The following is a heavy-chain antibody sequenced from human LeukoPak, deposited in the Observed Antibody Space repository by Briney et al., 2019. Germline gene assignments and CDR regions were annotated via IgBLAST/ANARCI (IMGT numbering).Heavy chain of an antibody. D-gene: IGHD2-2*01. J-gene: IGHJ4*02. CDR1: GFTASSNY. V-gene: IGHV3-53*04. CDR2: IYSGGST. Sequence: PGGSLRLSCAASGFTASSNYMSWVRQAPGKGLEWVSVIYSGGSTYYADSVKGRFTISRHNSKNTLYLQMNSLRAEDTAVYYCARESRYCSSTSCPIDYWGQGTLVTVSS. CDR3: ARESRYCSSTSCPIDY.